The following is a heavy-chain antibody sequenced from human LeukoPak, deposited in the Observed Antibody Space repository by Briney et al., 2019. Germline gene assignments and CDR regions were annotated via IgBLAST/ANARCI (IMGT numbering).Heavy chain of an antibody. D-gene: IGHD3-10*01. CDR1: GFSLRNYW. J-gene: IGHJ4*02. Sequence: PGGSLRLFCAASGFSLRNYWLSWARQAPGKGLEWVDTIKQDGSEKNYIDSVKGRVTISRDNAKNSLYLQMNSLTAEDTAIYYWATSRAFDHWGQGTLVTVSS. V-gene: IGHV3-7*01. CDR2: IKQDGSEK. CDR3: ATSRAFDH.